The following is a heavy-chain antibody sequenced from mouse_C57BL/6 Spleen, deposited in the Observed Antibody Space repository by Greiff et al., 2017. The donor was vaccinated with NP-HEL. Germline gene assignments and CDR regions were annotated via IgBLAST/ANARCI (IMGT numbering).Heavy chain of an antibody. D-gene: IGHD3-3*01. CDR1: GYTFTDYY. J-gene: IGHJ2*01. V-gene: IGHV1-26*01. CDR3: ARRGWDYFDY. CDR2: INPNNGGT. Sequence: EVQLQQSGPELVKPGASVKISCKASGYTFTDYYMNWVKQSHGKSLEWIGDINPNNGGTSYNQKFKGKATLTVDKSSSTADMELRSLTSEDSAVYYCARRGWDYFDYWGQGTTLTVSS.